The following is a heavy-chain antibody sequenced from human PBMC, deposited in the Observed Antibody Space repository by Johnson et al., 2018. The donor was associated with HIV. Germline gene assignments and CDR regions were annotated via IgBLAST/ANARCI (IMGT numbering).Heavy chain of an antibody. CDR3: AFVGPYSSSYDAFDI. Sequence: QMLLVESGGGVVQPGRSLRLSCAASGFTFSSYAMHWVRQAPGKGLEWVAVLSYDGTDKYYADSVKGRFTISRDNSKNTLYLQMDSLRAEDTAVYYCAFVGPYSSSYDAFDIWGQGTMVTVSS. J-gene: IGHJ3*02. CDR1: GFTFSSYA. D-gene: IGHD6-6*01. V-gene: IGHV3-30*04. CDR2: LSYDGTDK.